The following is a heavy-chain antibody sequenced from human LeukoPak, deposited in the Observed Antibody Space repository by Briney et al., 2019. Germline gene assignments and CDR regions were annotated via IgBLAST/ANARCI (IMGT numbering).Heavy chain of an antibody. Sequence: TSETLSLTCTVSGGSISNNNYYWAWIRQPPGKGLECIGSIYYSGRTYYNPSLKSRVTISVDTSKNQCSLKLSSVTAADTAVYYCARGVTTWFDPWGQGTLVTVSS. CDR2: IYYSGRT. J-gene: IGHJ5*02. CDR3: ARGVTTWFDP. D-gene: IGHD4-17*01. V-gene: IGHV4-39*01. CDR1: GGSISNNNYY.